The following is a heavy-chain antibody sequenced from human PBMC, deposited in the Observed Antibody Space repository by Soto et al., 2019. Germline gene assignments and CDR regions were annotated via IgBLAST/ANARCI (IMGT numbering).Heavy chain of an antibody. CDR3: AGGTGGYRFDP. D-gene: IGHD5-18*01. J-gene: IGHJ5*02. CDR2: IYNSRTT. Sequence: WTWIRQHPGKGLEYIGYIYNSRTTFYTPSLKSRVTISVDTSKNQFSLKLNSVTAADTAVYYCAGGTGGYRFDPWGQGTLVTVSS. V-gene: IGHV4-31*02.